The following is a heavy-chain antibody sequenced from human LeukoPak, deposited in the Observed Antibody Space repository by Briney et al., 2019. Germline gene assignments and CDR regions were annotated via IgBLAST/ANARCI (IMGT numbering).Heavy chain of an antibody. J-gene: IGHJ6*02. CDR1: GFTFSSYD. CDR3: ARGHLRGYSGYEAVYGMDV. V-gene: IGHV3-13*01. Sequence: GGSLRLSCAASGFTFSSYDMRWVRQATGKGLEWVSAIGTAGDTYYPGSVKGRFTISRENAKNSLYLQMNSLRAGDTAVYYCARGHLRGYSGYEAVYGMDVWGQGTTVTVSS. D-gene: IGHD5-12*01. CDR2: IGTAGDT.